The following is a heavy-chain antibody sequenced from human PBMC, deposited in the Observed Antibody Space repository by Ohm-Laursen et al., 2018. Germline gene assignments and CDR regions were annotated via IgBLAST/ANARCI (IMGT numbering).Heavy chain of an antibody. CDR1: GDSVINGAYY. Sequence: TLSLTCPVSGDSVINGAYYWSWVRQPPGKTLEWIGYIHYSGGTNYNPSLKSRLTISLDTSKNQFSLHLSSLTAADTAVYYCARGFSGWWGRIDYWGQGILVTVSS. CDR2: IHYSGGT. J-gene: IGHJ4*02. CDR3: ARGFSGWWGRIDY. D-gene: IGHD6-19*01. V-gene: IGHV4-61*08.